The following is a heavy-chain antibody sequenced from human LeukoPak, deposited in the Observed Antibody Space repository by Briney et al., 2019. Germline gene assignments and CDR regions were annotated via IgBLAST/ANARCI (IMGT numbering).Heavy chain of an antibody. CDR2: INGSGNS. Sequence: SETLSLTCAIYGGSFSGYYWTWIRQSPGKDLEWIGEINGSGNSNYYPSLKSRVFISPDTSKNQFSLKLTSVTAADTAVYYCARGSRMRQVGPRWLDPWGRGTLVTVSS. CDR1: GGSFSGYY. CDR3: ARGSRMRQVGPRWLDP. J-gene: IGHJ5*02. V-gene: IGHV4-34*01. D-gene: IGHD1-26*01.